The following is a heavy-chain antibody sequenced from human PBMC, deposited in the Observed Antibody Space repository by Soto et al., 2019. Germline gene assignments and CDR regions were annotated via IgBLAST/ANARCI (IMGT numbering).Heavy chain of an antibody. D-gene: IGHD2-2*01. V-gene: IGHV3-48*01. CDR1: GFTFSSYS. J-gene: IGHJ5*02. Sequence: EVQLVESGGGLVQPGGSLRLSCATSGFTFSSYSMNWCRQAPGKGLEWVSYISSSSSTIYYADSVKGRFTISRDNARTSLYLQMTSLRAEDTAVYYCAREYCSSTSCLNWSAPLGQGTLVTFSS. CDR3: AREYCSSTSCLNWSAP. CDR2: ISSSSSTI.